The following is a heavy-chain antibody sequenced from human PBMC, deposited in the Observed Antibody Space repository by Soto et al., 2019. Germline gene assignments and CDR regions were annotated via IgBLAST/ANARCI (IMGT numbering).Heavy chain of an antibody. CDR2: IYYGGST. V-gene: IGHV4-59*08. Sequence: QVHLQESGPGLVKPSETLSLTCTVSGDSISTDYWSWIRQSPGKGLEWIGFIYYGGSTNYNPSLKLRVSISVDTPKNQCSLKLSSVTAADTAVYYCAKNWNWGSLVHWGQGTLVTVSS. CDR3: AKNWNWGSLVH. J-gene: IGHJ4*02. D-gene: IGHD7-27*01. CDR1: GDSISTDY.